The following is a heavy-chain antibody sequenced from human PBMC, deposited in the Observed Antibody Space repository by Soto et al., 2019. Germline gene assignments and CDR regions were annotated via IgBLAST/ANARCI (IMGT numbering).Heavy chain of an antibody. CDR1: GFAFNTYS. CDR2: ISYSGSYI. CDR3: ARDPTSTSFEP. Sequence: GGSLRLSCVASGFAFNTYSINWVRQAPGKGLEWVSYISYSGSYIYYADSVKGRFTISRDNARNSLYLQMSSLRAEDTAVYYCARDPTSTSFEPWGQGTLVTVSS. V-gene: IGHV3-21*01. J-gene: IGHJ5*02. D-gene: IGHD2-2*01.